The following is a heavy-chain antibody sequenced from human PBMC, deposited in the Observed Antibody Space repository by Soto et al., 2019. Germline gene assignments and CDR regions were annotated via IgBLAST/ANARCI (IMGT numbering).Heavy chain of an antibody. D-gene: IGHD3-16*01. CDR1: GGSISSGGYY. CDR2: IYYSGST. Sequence: QVQLQESGPGLVKPSQTLSLTCTVSGGSISSGGYYWSWIRQHPGKGLEWIGYIYYSGSTYYNLSLKSRVTIAVDTSKNQFALKLSSVTAADTAVYYCARDLGDGGAFDIWGQGTMVTVSS. J-gene: IGHJ3*02. V-gene: IGHV4-31*03. CDR3: ARDLGDGGAFDI.